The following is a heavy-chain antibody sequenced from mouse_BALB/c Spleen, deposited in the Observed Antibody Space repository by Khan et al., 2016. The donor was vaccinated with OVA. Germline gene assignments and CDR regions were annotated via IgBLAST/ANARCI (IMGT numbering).Heavy chain of an antibody. CDR3: TSSNYYGSSRYAMDY. D-gene: IGHD1-1*01. CDR2: VSPGSGSP. V-gene: IGHV1S41*01. J-gene: IGHJ4*01. CDR1: GYTFTSYW. Sequence: LEKPGASVKLSCKASGYTFTSYWINWIKQRPGQGLEWIGRVSPGSGSPYYNEIFKGKATLTVDKSSSTAYLQLNSLSSEDSAVFVDTSSNYYGSSRYAMDYWGQGTSVTVSS.